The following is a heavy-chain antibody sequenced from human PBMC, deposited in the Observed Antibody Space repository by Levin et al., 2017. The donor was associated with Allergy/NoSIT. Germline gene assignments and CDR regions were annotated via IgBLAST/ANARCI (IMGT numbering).Heavy chain of an antibody. CDR3: AKHQQSVTALYGS. J-gene: IGHJ5*02. CDR2: IVGGDGAT. V-gene: IGHV3-23*01. D-gene: IGHD2-21*02. CDR1: GFTFSNYA. Sequence: GESLKISCAASGFTFSNYAMTWVRQAPGKGLEWVSAIVGGDGATYYADSVKGRFTISRDNSKNTLYLQMNSLRAEDTAVYFCAKHQQSVTALYGSWGQGALVTVSS.